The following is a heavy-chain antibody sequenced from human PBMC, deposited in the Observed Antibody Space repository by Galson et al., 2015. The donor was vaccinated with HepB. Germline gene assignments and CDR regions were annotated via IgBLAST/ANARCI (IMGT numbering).Heavy chain of an antibody. Sequence: SLSLSCAASGFTFSSYWMSWVRQAPGKGLEWVANIKQDGSGKYYVDSVKGRFTISRDNAKNSLYLQMNSLRAEDTAFYYCASVNGWNDRPNSSYSHGMDVCGQGTTVTAS. D-gene: IGHD1-1*01. V-gene: IGHV3-7*02. J-gene: IGHJ6*02. CDR1: GFTFSSYW. CDR2: IKQDGSGK. CDR3: ASVNGWNDRPNSSYSHGMDV.